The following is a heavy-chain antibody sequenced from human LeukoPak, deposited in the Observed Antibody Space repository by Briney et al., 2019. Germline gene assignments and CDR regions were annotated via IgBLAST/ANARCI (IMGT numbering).Heavy chain of an antibody. Sequence: GGSLSLSCAASGFTFSNHWMSWVRQAPGKGLEWVANIKQDGSEKYYVDSVKGRFTISRDNAKNSLYLQMNSLRAEDTAMYYCASSSREYSGQGTLVTVSS. D-gene: IGHD6-13*01. CDR1: GFTFSNHW. V-gene: IGHV3-7*01. CDR3: ASSSREY. CDR2: IKQDGSEK. J-gene: IGHJ4*02.